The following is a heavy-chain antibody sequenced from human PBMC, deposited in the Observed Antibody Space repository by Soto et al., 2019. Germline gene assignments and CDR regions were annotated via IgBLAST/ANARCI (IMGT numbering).Heavy chain of an antibody. CDR1: GFTFSNYA. CDR3: AKDGTRGGGIVSHYDS. V-gene: IGHV3-23*01. CDR2: IKNGITT. J-gene: IGHJ4*02. D-gene: IGHD3-16*02. Sequence: HPGGSLRLSCAASGFTFSNYAMSWVRQAPGKGLEWVSSIKNGITTFYADSVKGRFTISGDNSKSTLYLQMNSLRAEDTAIYYCAKDGTRGGGIVSHYDSWGPGTLVTVSS.